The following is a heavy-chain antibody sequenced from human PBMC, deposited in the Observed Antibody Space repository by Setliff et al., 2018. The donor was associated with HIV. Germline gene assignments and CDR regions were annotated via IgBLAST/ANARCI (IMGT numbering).Heavy chain of an antibody. V-gene: IGHV3-48*04. D-gene: IGHD3-3*01. Sequence: PGGSLRLSCEASGFTFSDYSMNWVRQAPGKGLEWISYISSSGHMVKYADSVEGRFTISRDNAKNSLYLQMNSLRAEDTAVYYCAKDADEAYNFWSAYRAPSGDWGQGTLVTVSS. CDR1: GFTFSDYS. J-gene: IGHJ4*02. CDR2: ISSSGHMV. CDR3: AKDADEAYNFWSAYRAPSGD.